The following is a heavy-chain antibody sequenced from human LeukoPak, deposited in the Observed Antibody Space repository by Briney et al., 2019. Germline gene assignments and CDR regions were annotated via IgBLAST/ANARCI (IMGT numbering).Heavy chain of an antibody. CDR3: TTSMVRGVITTTIPYYHYGMDV. J-gene: IGHJ6*02. CDR2: IYYSGST. Sequence: SETLSLTCTVSGGSISSSSYYWGWIRQPPGKGLEWIGSIYYSGSTYYNPSLKSRVTISVDTSKNQFSLKLSSVTAADTAVYYCTTSMVRGVITTTIPYYHYGMDVWGQGTTVTVSS. D-gene: IGHD3-10*01. CDR1: GGSISSSSYY. V-gene: IGHV4-39*07.